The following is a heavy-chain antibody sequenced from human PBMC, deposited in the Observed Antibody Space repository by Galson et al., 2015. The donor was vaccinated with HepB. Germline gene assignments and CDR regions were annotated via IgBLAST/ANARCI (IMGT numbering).Heavy chain of an antibody. J-gene: IGHJ4*02. Sequence: SLRLSCAASGLTFSNYAVSWVRQAPGKGLEWVAAIRSSGGSTYYADSVKGRFTITRDNYKNTPYLHMNSLRAEDTAVYYCAKAGGLGNSSSSYFDYWGQGALVTVSS. CDR3: AKAGGLGNSSSSYFDY. CDR2: IRSSGGST. V-gene: IGHV3-23*05. CDR1: GLTFSNYA. D-gene: IGHD6-6*01.